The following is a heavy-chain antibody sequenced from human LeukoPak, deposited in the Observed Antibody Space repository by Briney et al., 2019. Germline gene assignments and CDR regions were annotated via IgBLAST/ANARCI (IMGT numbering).Heavy chain of an antibody. D-gene: IGHD5-12*01. J-gene: IGHJ4*02. CDR3: ARGFDVDIVATIGYFDY. Sequence: PGGSLRLSRAASGFTFSSYAMHWVRQAPGKGLEWVAVISYDGSNKYYADSVKGRFTISRDNSKNTLYLQMNSLRAEDTAVYYCARGFDVDIVATIGYFDYWGQGTLVTVSS. V-gene: IGHV3-30*04. CDR1: GFTFSSYA. CDR2: ISYDGSNK.